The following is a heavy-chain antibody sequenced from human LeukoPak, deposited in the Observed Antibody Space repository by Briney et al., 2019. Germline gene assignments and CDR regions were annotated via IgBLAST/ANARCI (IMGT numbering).Heavy chain of an antibody. CDR1: GFTFSSYA. CDR2: ISYDGSNK. Sequence: PGGSLRLSCAASGFTFSSYAMHWVRQAPGRGLEWVAVISYDGSNKYYADSVKGRFTISRDNSKNTLYLQMNSLRAEDTAVYFCARESGKTYYYGSGSYYPFDYWGQGTLVTVSS. V-gene: IGHV3-30-3*01. D-gene: IGHD3-10*01. CDR3: ARESGKTYYYGSGSYYPFDY. J-gene: IGHJ4*02.